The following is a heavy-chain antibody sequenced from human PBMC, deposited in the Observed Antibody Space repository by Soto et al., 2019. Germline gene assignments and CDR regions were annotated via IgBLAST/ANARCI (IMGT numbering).Heavy chain of an antibody. D-gene: IGHD2-15*01. CDR2: ISAYNGNT. CDR3: YIVVVVAATENFDY. Sequence: QVQLVQSGAEVKKPGASVKVSCKASGYTFPSYGISWVRQAPGQGLEWMGWISAYNGNTNYAQKIQGRVTMTTDTSTSTAYMEMRSLRSDDTAVYYCYIVVVVAATENFDYWGQGTLVTVSS. CDR1: GYTFPSYG. J-gene: IGHJ4*02. V-gene: IGHV1-18*01.